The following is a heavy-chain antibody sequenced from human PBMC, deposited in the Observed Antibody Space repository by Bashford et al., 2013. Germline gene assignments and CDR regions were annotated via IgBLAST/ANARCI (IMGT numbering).Heavy chain of an antibody. CDR2: VNHSGST. D-gene: IGHD3-16*02. CDR1: GGSVQWLRT. CDR3: VLWGSYRPNDY. V-gene: IGHV4-34*01. Sequence: SETLSLTCAVYGGSVQWLRTGVGSASPTEGAWSGLGKVNHSGSTNYNPSLKSRVTISVDTSKNQFSLKLSSVTATDTAVYYCVLWGSYRPNDYWGQGTLVTVSS. J-gene: IGHJ4*02.